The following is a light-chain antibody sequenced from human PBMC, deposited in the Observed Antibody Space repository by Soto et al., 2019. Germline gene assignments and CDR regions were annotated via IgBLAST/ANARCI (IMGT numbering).Light chain of an antibody. CDR2: DTS. Sequence: EIVMTQSPATLSVSPGERATLSCRASQSVSSNLAWYQQKPGQAPRLLIYDTSTRATGIPARFSGSGSGTEFTLTISSLQSEDFALYHCQQYNNWPRTFGGGTTVEIK. V-gene: IGKV3-15*01. J-gene: IGKJ4*01. CDR3: QQYNNWPRT. CDR1: QSVSSN.